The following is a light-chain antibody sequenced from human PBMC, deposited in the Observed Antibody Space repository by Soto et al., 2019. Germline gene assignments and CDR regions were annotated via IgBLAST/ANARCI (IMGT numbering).Light chain of an antibody. Sequence: QSALTQPASVSGSPGQSITISCTGTSSDVGGHNSVAWYQHNPGKAPKLMIFEVNKRPSGVSNRFSGSKSGNTASLTISGLKVEDEADYYCCSSGGSPTDVFGTGTKLTVL. V-gene: IGLV2-23*02. J-gene: IGLJ1*01. CDR2: EVN. CDR3: CSSGGSPTDV. CDR1: SSDVGGHNS.